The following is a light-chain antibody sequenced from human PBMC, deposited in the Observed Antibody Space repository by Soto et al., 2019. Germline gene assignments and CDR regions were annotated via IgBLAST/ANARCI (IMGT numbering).Light chain of an antibody. J-gene: IGKJ1*01. CDR1: QSISVW. CDR2: DXS. CDR3: QQYKSDPRT. Sequence: DIQMTQSPSTLSASVGDRVTIPXRASQSISVWLAWYQQQRGXAPKXXXDDXSSLERGGPSRLSGSGSGTEFTLTISSLHPDDFATYHCQQYKSDPRTFGQGTKVDIK. V-gene: IGKV1-5*01.